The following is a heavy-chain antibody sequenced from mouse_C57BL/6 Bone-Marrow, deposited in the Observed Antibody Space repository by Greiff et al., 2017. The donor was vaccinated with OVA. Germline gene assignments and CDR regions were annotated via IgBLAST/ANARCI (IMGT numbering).Heavy chain of an antibody. J-gene: IGHJ4*01. Sequence: EVQLQESGGGLVQPKGSLKLSCAASGFSFNTYAMNWVRQAPGKGLEWVARIRSKSNNYATLFAVSVKDRFTISCDASESMLYLQMNNLKTEDTAMYYCVGGGYGECYYAMDYWGQGTSVTVSS. V-gene: IGHV10-1*01. D-gene: IGHD2-2*01. CDR2: IRSKSNNYAT. CDR3: VGGGYGECYYAMDY. CDR1: GFSFNTYA.